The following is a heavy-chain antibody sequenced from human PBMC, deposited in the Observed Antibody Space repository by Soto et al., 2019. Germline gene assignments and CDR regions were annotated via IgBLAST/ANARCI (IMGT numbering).Heavy chain of an antibody. J-gene: IGHJ5*02. V-gene: IGHV4-30-4*01. CDR1: GGSINSGDYY. CDR2: IHYSGST. Sequence: PSETLSLTCTVSGGSINSGDYYWSWIRQPPGKGLEWIGYIHYSGSTYYNPSLKSRVTISVDTSKNQLSLKLRTVTAADTAVYYLATEGLCFGANWFDPWGRGTRGTVSS. CDR3: ATEGLCFGANWFDP. D-gene: IGHD3-10*01.